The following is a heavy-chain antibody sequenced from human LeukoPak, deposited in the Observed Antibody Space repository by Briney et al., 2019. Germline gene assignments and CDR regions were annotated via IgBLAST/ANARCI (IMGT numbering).Heavy chain of an antibody. Sequence: SETLSLTCTVSGGSISSSSSSWGWIRQPPGKGLGWIGSIYYSGSTSYNPSLKRRVIISVDTSKNQFSLKLSSVTAADTAVYYCARHSTMALTDFDYWGQGTLVTVSS. V-gene: IGHV4-39*01. J-gene: IGHJ4*02. CDR3: ARHSTMALTDFDY. CDR2: IYYSGST. CDR1: GGSISSSSSS. D-gene: IGHD3-10*01.